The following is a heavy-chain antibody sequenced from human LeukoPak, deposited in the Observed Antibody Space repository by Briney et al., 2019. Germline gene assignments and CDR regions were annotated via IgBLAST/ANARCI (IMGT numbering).Heavy chain of an antibody. V-gene: IGHV3-23*01. J-gene: IGHJ4*02. CDR1: GFTFSSYA. CDR3: AKHLWRDLLTFGEGYYFGS. CDR2: ISASTSST. Sequence: PGGSLRLSCAASGFTFSSYAMTWVRLAPGKGLEWVSFISASTSSTYYADSVKGRFTISRDNSKSTLYLQMNSLRAEDTAVYYCAKHLWRDLLTFGEGYYFGSWGQGTLVTVSS. D-gene: IGHD3-10*01.